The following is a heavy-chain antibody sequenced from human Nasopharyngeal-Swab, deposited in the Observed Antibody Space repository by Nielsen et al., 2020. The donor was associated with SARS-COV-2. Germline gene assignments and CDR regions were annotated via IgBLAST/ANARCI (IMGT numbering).Heavy chain of an antibody. CDR1: GFTFSGYA. CDR3: ARVYGESSGSDY. D-gene: IGHD3-10*01. Sequence: GESLKISCAASGFTFSGYAIHWVRQAPGKGLEWVTFISYDGRNKYYADSVKGRFTISRDNSKNTLYLQMNSLRAEDTAVYYCARVYGESSGSDYWGQGTLVTVSS. CDR2: ISYDGRNK. V-gene: IGHV3-30*04. J-gene: IGHJ4*02.